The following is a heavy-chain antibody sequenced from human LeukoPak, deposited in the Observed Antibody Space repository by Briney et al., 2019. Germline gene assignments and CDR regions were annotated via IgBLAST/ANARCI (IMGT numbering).Heavy chain of an antibody. J-gene: IGHJ4*02. Sequence: ASVKVSCKVSGYTLTELSMHWARQAPGKGLEWMGGFDPEDGETIYAQKFQGRVTMTEDTSTDTAYMELSSLRSEDTAVYYCATDLSIAVAGDVWGQGTLVTVSS. CDR2: FDPEDGET. V-gene: IGHV1-24*01. CDR1: GYTLTELS. D-gene: IGHD6-19*01. CDR3: ATDLSIAVAGDV.